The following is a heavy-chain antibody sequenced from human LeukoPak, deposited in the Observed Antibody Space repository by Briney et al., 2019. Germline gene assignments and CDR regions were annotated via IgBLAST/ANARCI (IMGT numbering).Heavy chain of an antibody. D-gene: IGHD4-23*01. CDR1: GFTFSHYG. J-gene: IGHJ4*02. Sequence: PGGSLRLSCAASGFTFSHYGINWVRQAPGKGLEWVSYISSSGSTIYYADSVKGRFTISRDNAKNSLYLQMNSLRAEDTAVYYCARDQYYGGNTPSADYWGQGTLVTVSS. CDR3: ARDQYYGGNTPSADY. CDR2: ISSSGSTI. V-gene: IGHV3-48*04.